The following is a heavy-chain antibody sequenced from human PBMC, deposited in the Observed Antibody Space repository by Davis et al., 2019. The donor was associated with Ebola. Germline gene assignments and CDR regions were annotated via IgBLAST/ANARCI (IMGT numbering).Heavy chain of an antibody. CDR1: GGSISDYY. Sequence: MPGGSLRLSCTVSGGSISDYYWSWMRQPPGEGLEWIGYIHFSGTTKYSPSLNSRVTISKDTSKSQFSLKLSSVTAADTAVYYCVRSEWNSATWGQGTLVTVSS. CDR3: VRSEWNSAT. CDR2: IHFSGTT. D-gene: IGHD2/OR15-2a*01. J-gene: IGHJ4*02. V-gene: IGHV4-59*01.